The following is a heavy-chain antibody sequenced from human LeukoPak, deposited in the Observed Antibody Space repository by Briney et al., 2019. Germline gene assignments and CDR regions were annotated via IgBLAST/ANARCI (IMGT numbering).Heavy chain of an antibody. CDR2: INHSGST. Sequence: SETLSLTCAVYGGSFSGYYWSWIRQPPGKGLEWIGEINHSGSTNYNPSLKSRVTISVDTSKNQFSLKLSSVTAADTAVYYCAREDYRAPHAFDIWGQGTMVTVSS. CDR3: AREDYRAPHAFDI. D-gene: IGHD4-11*01. V-gene: IGHV4-34*01. CDR1: GGSFSGYY. J-gene: IGHJ3*02.